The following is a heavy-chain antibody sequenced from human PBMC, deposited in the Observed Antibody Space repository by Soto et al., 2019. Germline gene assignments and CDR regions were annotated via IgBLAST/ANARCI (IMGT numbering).Heavy chain of an antibody. CDR3: ARDAEGRDILTGYFSSCGMDV. D-gene: IGHD3-9*01. V-gene: IGHV3-23*01. Sequence: GGSLRLSCAASGFTFSSYAMNWVRQAPGKGLEWVSAISGSGGSTYYADSVKGRFTISRDNSKNTLYLQMNSLRAEDTAVYYCARDAEGRDILTGYFSSCGMDVSGQGPMVTVSS. J-gene: IGHJ6*02. CDR2: ISGSGGST. CDR1: GFTFSSYA.